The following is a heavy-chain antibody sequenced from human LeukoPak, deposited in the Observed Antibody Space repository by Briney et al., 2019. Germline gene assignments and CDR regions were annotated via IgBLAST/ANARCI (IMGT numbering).Heavy chain of an antibody. CDR3: ARFLHGNSLDY. Sequence: GESLKISCKGSGDTFTDTYIAWVRQVAGKGLEGMGIIYHDGSDTRYSPSFEGQVTISVDHSIRTAYLQWTSLKTSDTAMYYCARFLHGNSLDYWGQGALVTVSS. V-gene: IGHV5-51*01. CDR1: GDTFTDTY. CDR2: IYHDGSDT. D-gene: IGHD1-7*01. J-gene: IGHJ4*02.